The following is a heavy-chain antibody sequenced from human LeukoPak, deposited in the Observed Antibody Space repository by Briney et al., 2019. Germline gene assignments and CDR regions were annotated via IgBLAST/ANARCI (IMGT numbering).Heavy chain of an antibody. CDR3: ARVAAVAGTGNWFDP. CDR1: GGSISSGSYY. D-gene: IGHD6-19*01. CDR2: IYTSGST. Sequence: SETLSLTCTVSGGSISSGSYYWSWIRQPAGEGLEWIVRIYTSGSTNYNPSLKSRVTISVDTSKNQFSLKLSSVTAADTAVYYCARVAAVAGTGNWFDPWGQGTLVTVSS. V-gene: IGHV4-61*02. J-gene: IGHJ5*02.